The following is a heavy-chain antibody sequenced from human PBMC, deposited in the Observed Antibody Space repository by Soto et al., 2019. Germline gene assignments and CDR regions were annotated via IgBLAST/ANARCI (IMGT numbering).Heavy chain of an antibody. D-gene: IGHD3-3*01. Sequence: ESGPTLVNPTQTLTLTCTFSGFSLSSSEVCVSWIRQPPGKALEWLALIHWGDDKYYSTSLKTRLTISKDTSKNQVVLTMTNMDPVDTATYYCARILNRFSPTTNYFDYWGQGTLVTVSS. CDR2: IHWGDDK. V-gene: IGHV2-70*01. J-gene: IGHJ4*02. CDR3: ARILNRFSPTTNYFDY. CDR1: GFSLSSSEVC.